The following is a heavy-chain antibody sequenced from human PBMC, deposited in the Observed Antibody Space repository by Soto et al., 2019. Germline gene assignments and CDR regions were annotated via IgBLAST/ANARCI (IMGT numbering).Heavy chain of an antibody. D-gene: IGHD5-18*01. Sequence: PSETLSLTCAVYGGSFSGYYWSWIRQPPGKGLEWIGEINHSGSTYYNPSLKSRVTISVDTSKNQFSLKLSSVTAADTAVYYCARVRVPGNLRWYSFGKSWFDPWGQGALATV. CDR3: ARVRVPGNLRWYSFGKSWFDP. CDR1: GGSFSGYY. V-gene: IGHV4-34*01. J-gene: IGHJ5*02. CDR2: INHSGST.